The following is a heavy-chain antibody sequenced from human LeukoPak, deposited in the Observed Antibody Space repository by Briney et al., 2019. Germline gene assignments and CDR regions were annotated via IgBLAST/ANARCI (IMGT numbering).Heavy chain of an antibody. Sequence: GGSLRLSCAASGFTFSNYGMHWVRQAPGKGLEWVAFIRYDGSNRYHADSVKGRFTISRDNSKNTLYLQMNSLRAEDTAVYYCAKTEAVAGTVASGSWGQGTLVTVSS. V-gene: IGHV3-30*02. D-gene: IGHD6-19*01. J-gene: IGHJ5*02. CDR1: GFTFSNYG. CDR3: AKTEAVAGTVASGS. CDR2: IRYDGSNR.